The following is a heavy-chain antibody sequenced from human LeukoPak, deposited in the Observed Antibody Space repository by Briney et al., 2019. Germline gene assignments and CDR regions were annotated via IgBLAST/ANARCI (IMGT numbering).Heavy chain of an antibody. CDR2: IYHSEST. CDR1: GYSISSGYY. Sequence: PSETLSLTCAVSGYSISSGYYWGWIRQPPGKGLEWIGSIYHSESTYYNPSLKSRVTISVDTSKNQFSLKLSSVTAADTAVYYCAAHDGGVGAPPGGWGQGTLVTVSS. J-gene: IGHJ4*02. D-gene: IGHD1-26*01. V-gene: IGHV4-38-2*01. CDR3: AAHDGGVGAPPGG.